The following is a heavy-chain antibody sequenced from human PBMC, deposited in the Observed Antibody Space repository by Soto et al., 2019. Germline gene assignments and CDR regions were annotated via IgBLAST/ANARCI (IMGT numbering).Heavy chain of an antibody. D-gene: IGHD2-15*01. CDR1: VSTLRSCA. J-gene: IGHJ4*02. CDR3: VRDSFGYAIFDY. V-gene: IGHV1-18*04. CDR2: IRASNGDT. Sequence: LQVSCPASVSTLRSCANIYVRQAPGKGLEWMAWIRASNGDTNYAQNLQGRVTVTIETSTSTAYMELRSLRSDDTAMYYCVRDSFGYAIFDYWGQGILVKFSS.